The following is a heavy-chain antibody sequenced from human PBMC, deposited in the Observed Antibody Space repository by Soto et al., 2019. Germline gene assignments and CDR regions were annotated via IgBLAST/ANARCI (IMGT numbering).Heavy chain of an antibody. J-gene: IGHJ6*03. CDR3: ARGVLEWLLRDSYYYYMDV. CDR1: GDSISSSY. D-gene: IGHD3-3*01. CDR2: IDDTGST. Sequence: SETLSLTCTLSGDSISSSYWNWIRQAPGKGLEWIGYIDDTGSTNYNPSLKSRVTLSVDPSNNQYSLKLSSVTAADTAVYYCARGVLEWLLRDSYYYYMDVWGKGTTVTVSS. V-gene: IGHV4-59*01.